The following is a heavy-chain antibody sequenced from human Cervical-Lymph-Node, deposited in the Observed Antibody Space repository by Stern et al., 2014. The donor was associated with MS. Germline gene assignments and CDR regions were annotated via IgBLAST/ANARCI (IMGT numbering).Heavy chain of an antibody. V-gene: IGHV1-69*01. Sequence: QVQLVQTGAEVKKPGSSVKVSCKASGGTFTSYAISWVRQAPGQGLEWMGGILPIFGTANYAHKFQGRVTITADESTSTAYMELSSLRSEDTAVYYCARGGEGYDSSGYYFDYFDYWGQGTLVTVSS. D-gene: IGHD3-22*01. CDR2: ILPIFGTA. J-gene: IGHJ4*02. CDR3: ARGGEGYDSSGYYFDYFDY. CDR1: GGTFTSYA.